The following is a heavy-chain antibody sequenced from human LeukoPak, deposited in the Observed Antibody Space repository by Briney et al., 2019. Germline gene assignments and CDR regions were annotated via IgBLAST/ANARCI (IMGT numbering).Heavy chain of an antibody. CDR2: ISGDGIST. CDR1: GFTFSSYW. J-gene: IGHJ4*02. V-gene: IGHV3-74*01. CDR3: ARFSSNWHAVDY. Sequence: GGSLRLSCAASGFTFSSYWMHWVRHAPGKGLVWVSHISGDGISTSYADSVKGRLTISRDNAKNTLYLQMNSLRVEDTAVYFCARFSSNWHAVDYWGQGTLVTVSS. D-gene: IGHD6-13*01.